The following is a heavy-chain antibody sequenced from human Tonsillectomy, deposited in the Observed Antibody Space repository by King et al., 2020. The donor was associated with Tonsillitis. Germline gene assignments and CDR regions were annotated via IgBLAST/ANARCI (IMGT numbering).Heavy chain of an antibody. CDR2: ISYDGSNK. D-gene: IGHD1-20*01. CDR3: AKESGGHNWNRNTYYYYGMDV. V-gene: IGHV3-30*18. J-gene: IGHJ6*02. CDR1: GFTFSSYG. Sequence: VQLVQSGGGVVQPGRSLRLSCAASGFTFSSYGMHWVRQAPGKGLEWVAVISYDGSNKYYADSVKGRFTISRDNSKNTLYLRMNSLRAEDTAVYYCAKESGGHNWNRNTYYYYGMDVWGQGTTVTVSS.